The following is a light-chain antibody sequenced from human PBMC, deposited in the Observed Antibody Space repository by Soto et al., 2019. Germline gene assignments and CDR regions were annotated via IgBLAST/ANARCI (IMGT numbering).Light chain of an antibody. CDR1: QSVTSY. Sequence: EIVLTQSPATLSLSPGERATLSCWASQSVTSYLAWYQQKPGQAPRLLIYDASNRATGIPARLSGSGSGTDFTLTISSLEPEDFAVYYCQQRSSWPLTFGGGTKVDIK. J-gene: IGKJ4*01. V-gene: IGKV3-11*01. CDR3: QQRSSWPLT. CDR2: DAS.